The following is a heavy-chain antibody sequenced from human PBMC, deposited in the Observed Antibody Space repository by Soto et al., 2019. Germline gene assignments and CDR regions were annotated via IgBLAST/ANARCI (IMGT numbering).Heavy chain of an antibody. J-gene: IGHJ4*02. Sequence: GPTLVNPTQTLTLTCTFSGFSLSTSGVGVGWIRQPSVNALLWFALFYLDDDKRYSPSLKSSLTITKDIFKNQVVLTLTNMDPLDTATYYCAHRLGSSWYAPFDYWGQGTLVTVSS. D-gene: IGHD6-13*01. V-gene: IGHV2-5*02. CDR2: FYLDDDK. CDR3: AHRLGSSWYAPFDY. CDR1: GFSLSTSGVG.